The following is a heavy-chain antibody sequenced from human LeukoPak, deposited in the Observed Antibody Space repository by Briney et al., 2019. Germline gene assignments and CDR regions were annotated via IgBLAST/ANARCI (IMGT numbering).Heavy chain of an antibody. D-gene: IGHD3-22*01. CDR2: INYGGSP. CDR3: ARERFYFDSSGHPSAASS. CDR1: GGSISSSSYY. V-gene: IGHV4-39*07. J-gene: IGHJ4*02. Sequence: PSETLSLTCTVSGGSISSSSYYWVWIRQPPAKGLEWIGSINYGGSPYYNPALKGRATISVETSKNHFSLKLSSATAADTAVYYFARERFYFDSSGHPSAASSWGKGTLVTVSS.